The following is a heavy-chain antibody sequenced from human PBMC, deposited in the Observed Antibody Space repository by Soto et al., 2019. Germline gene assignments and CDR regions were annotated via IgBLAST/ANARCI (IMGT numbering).Heavy chain of an antibody. Sequence: GASVKVSCKASGYTFSNVGIGWVRQAPGQGLEWMGWISVNNGDTKYAQKFQGRLTMTTDTSTSTAYMEMRSLRTDDTAVYYCGREYCSGDRCYGPDYWGQGTPVTVSS. CDR1: GYTFSNVG. V-gene: IGHV1-18*01. CDR2: ISVNNGDT. CDR3: GREYCSGDRCYGPDY. D-gene: IGHD2-15*01. J-gene: IGHJ4*02.